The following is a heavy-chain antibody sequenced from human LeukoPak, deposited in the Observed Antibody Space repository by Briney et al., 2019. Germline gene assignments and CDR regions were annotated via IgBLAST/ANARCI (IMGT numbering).Heavy chain of an antibody. CDR1: GGTFSSYA. V-gene: IGHV1-69*13. CDR3: ARARSGWYYMDV. J-gene: IGHJ6*03. CDR2: IIPIFGTA. Sequence: SVKVSCKASGGTFSSYAISWVRQAPGQGLEWMGGIIPIFGTANYAQKFQGRVTITADESTSTAYMELGSLRSEDTAVYYCARARSGWYYMDVWGKGTTFTVSS. D-gene: IGHD3-3*01.